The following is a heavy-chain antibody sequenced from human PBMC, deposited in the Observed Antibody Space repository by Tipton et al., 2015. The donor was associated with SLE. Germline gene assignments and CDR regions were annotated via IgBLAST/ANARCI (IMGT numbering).Heavy chain of an antibody. CDR1: GGSISSSSYY. CDR2: IYYSGST. J-gene: IGHJ4*02. D-gene: IGHD4-11*01. V-gene: IGHV4-39*07. Sequence: LRLSCTVSGGSISSSSYYWGWIRQPPGKGLEWIGSIYYSGSTYYNPSLKSRVTISVDTSKNQFSLKLSSVTAADTAVYYCARGMTTLRYWGQGTLVTVSS. CDR3: ARGMTTLRY.